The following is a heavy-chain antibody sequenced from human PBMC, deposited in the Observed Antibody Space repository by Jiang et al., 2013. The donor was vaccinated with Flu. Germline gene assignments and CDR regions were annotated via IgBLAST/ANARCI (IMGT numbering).Heavy chain of an antibody. CDR3: ARFYSYYVLDGMDV. D-gene: IGHD4-11*01. Sequence: VKPSQTLSLTCSVSGGSITDGGYYWNWIRQRPGKGLEWIGYIYYSGRTEYNPSLKSRVNISVDTSKNQFSLRLRSVTAADTAVYYCARFYSYYVLDGMDVWGKGTTVTVSS. CDR1: GGSITDGGYY. CDR2: IYYSGRT. V-gene: IGHV4-31*03. J-gene: IGHJ6*04.